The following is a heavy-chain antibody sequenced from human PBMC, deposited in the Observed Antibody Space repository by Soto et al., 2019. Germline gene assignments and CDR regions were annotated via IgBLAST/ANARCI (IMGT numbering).Heavy chain of an antibody. CDR1: GFTFSSYA. Sequence: GSLRLSCAASGFTFSSYAMSWVRQAPGKGLEWVSAISGSGGSTYYADSVKGRFTISRDNSKNTLYLQMNSLRAEDTAVYYCAKDFIVLVPAATAPFDYWGQGTLVTVPQ. CDR3: AKDFIVLVPAATAPFDY. D-gene: IGHD2-2*01. V-gene: IGHV3-23*01. CDR2: ISGSGGST. J-gene: IGHJ4*02.